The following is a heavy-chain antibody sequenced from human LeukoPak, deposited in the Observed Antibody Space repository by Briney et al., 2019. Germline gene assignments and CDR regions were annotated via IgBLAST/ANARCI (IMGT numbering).Heavy chain of an antibody. J-gene: IGHJ4*02. CDR1: GFTFSNYG. D-gene: IGHD5-24*01. CDR2: IPFDGSNE. CDR3: ARKDPRGWLHDY. V-gene: IGHV3-30*03. Sequence: GKSLRLSCAASGFTFSNYGMHWVRQAPGKGLEWVALIPFDGSNEHYADSVKGRFTISRDNSKNTLYLQMNSLRAEDTAVYYRARKDPRGWLHDYWGQGTLVTVSS.